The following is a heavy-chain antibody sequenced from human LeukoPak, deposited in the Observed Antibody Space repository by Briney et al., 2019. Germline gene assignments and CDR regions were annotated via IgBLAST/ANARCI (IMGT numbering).Heavy chain of an antibody. CDR3: ARAHMVRGVICLGY. Sequence: GASVKVSCKASGYTFTGYYMHWVRQAPGQGLEWMGWINPNSGGTNYAQKLQGRVTMTTDTSTSTAYMELRSLRSDDTAVYYCARAHMVRGVICLGYWGQGTLVTVSS. J-gene: IGHJ4*02. V-gene: IGHV1-2*02. CDR1: GYTFTGYY. D-gene: IGHD3-10*01. CDR2: INPNSGGT.